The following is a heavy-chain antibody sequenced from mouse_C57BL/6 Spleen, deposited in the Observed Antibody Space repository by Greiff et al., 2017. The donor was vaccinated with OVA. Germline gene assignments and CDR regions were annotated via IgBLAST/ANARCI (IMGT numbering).Heavy chain of an antibody. J-gene: IGHJ2*01. Sequence: EVQRVESGGGLVKPGGSLKLSCAASGFTFSSYAMSWVRQTPEKRLEWVATISDGGSYTYYPDNVKGRFTISRDNTKNNLYLQMSHLKSEDTAMYYCAGHDDWGQGTTLTVSS. CDR2: ISDGGSYT. V-gene: IGHV5-4*01. D-gene: IGHD2-3*01. CDR3: AGHDD. CDR1: GFTFSSYA.